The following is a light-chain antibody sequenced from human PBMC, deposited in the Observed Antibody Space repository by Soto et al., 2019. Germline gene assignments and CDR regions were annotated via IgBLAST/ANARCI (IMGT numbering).Light chain of an antibody. CDR2: GAS. CDR3: QHYASSPRT. V-gene: IGKV3-20*01. Sequence: EIVMTQSPATLSVSPGGRATLSCRASQSVSSNLAWYQQKPGQAPRLLIYGASGRATGIPDRFSGSGSGTDFTLTISSLEPEDFAVYFCQHYASSPRTFGQGTMVDIK. J-gene: IGKJ1*01. CDR1: QSVSSN.